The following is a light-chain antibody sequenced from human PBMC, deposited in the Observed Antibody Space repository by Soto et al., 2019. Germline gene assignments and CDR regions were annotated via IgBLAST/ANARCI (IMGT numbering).Light chain of an antibody. Sequence: IQMPQSPSSLSASVGDRVTITCRASQGISTYLNWYQQKPGKAPKLLIYAASSLQSGVPSRFSGSGSETDFTLTISSLQPEDFATYYCQQSYSTPPTFGQGTRLEIK. CDR3: QQSYSTPPT. CDR1: QGISTY. J-gene: IGKJ5*01. CDR2: AAS. V-gene: IGKV1-39*01.